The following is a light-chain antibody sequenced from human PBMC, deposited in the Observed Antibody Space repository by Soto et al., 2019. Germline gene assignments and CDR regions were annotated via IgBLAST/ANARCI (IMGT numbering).Light chain of an antibody. CDR1: GSDVGGCNC. J-gene: IGLJ1*01. Sequence: QSVLTQPASVSGSPGQSIAISCTGTGSDVGGCNCVSWYQQHPGKAPRLMTYEVSNRPSGVSNRFSGSKSGNTASLTISGLQAEDEADYFCSSFTSVSTLVFGTGTKVTVL. CDR2: EVS. CDR3: SSFTSVSTLV. V-gene: IGLV2-14*01.